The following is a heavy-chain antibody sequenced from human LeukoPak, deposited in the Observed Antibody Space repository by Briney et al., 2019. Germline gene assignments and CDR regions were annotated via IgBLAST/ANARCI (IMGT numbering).Heavy chain of an antibody. CDR3: ARVYCSSTSCYGDY. D-gene: IGHD2-2*01. Sequence: PSETLSLTCTVSGGSISSYYWSWIRQPPGKGLEWIGYIYYSGSTNYNPSLKSRVTISVDTSKNQFSLKLSSATAADTAVYYCARVYCSSTSCYGDYWGQGTLVTVSS. CDR1: GGSISSYY. CDR2: IYYSGST. V-gene: IGHV4-59*01. J-gene: IGHJ4*02.